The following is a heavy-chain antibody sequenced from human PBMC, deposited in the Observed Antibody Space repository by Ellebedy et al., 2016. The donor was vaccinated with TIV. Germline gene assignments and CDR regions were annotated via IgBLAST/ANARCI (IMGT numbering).Heavy chain of an antibody. CDR1: GFTFSSYW. CDR2: ISYDGSNK. J-gene: IGHJ6*02. D-gene: IGHD6-13*01. V-gene: IGHV3-30*01. CDR3: ARVLTAGLYYYYYYGMDV. Sequence: GESLKISCAASGFTFSSYWMSWVRQAPGKGLEWVAVISYDGSNKYYADSVKGRFTISRDNSKNTLYLQMNSLRAEDTAVYYCARVLTAGLYYYYYYGMDVWGQGTTVTVSS.